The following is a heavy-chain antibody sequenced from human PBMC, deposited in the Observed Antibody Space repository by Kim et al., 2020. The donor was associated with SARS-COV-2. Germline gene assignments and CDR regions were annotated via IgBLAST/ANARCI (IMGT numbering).Heavy chain of an antibody. Sequence: RPSFQGQVTISADKSINTAYLQWSSLEASDTAMYYCARAGGSSSRYFDSWGQGTLVTVSS. V-gene: IGHV5-51*01. CDR3: ARAGGSSSRYFDS. D-gene: IGHD6-6*01. J-gene: IGHJ4*02.